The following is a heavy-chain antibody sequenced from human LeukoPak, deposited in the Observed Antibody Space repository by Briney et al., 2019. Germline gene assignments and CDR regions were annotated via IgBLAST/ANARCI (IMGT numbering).Heavy chain of an antibody. D-gene: IGHD2-2*01. Sequence: GGSLKISCKHSEYSFPNYCIGWVRQMPGKGLEWMGIIYPGDSDTRYSPSFQGQVTISADKSISTAYLQWSSLKASDTAMYYCARAGYCSSTSCWDWFDPWGQGTLVTVSS. CDR1: EYSFPNYC. J-gene: IGHJ5*02. V-gene: IGHV5-51*01. CDR3: ARAGYCSSTSCWDWFDP. CDR2: IYPGDSDT.